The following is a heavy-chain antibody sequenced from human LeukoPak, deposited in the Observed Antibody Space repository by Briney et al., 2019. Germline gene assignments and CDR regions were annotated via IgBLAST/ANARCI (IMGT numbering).Heavy chain of an antibody. CDR1: GFSFSSYA. D-gene: IGHD5-18*01. CDR2: IKKDGSEK. V-gene: IGHV3-7*01. J-gene: IGHJ4*02. Sequence: GGSLRLSCAASGFSFSSYAMNWVRQAPGKGLEWVANIKKDGSEKYYVDSVKGRFTISRDNAKTSLYLQMNSLRAEDTAVYYCARHLSGITGYTYGRGIDYWGQGTLVTVSS. CDR3: ARHLSGITGYTYGRGIDY.